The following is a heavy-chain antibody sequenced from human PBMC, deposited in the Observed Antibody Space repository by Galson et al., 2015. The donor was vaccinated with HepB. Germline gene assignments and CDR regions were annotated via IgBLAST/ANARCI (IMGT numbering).Heavy chain of an antibody. CDR1: GFTLNKYW. CDR3: VRDCQEPFTDWFRGWFDS. J-gene: IGHJ5*01. Sequence: SLRLSCAASGFTLNKYWMHWVRQAPGKGLVWVSYISFDGSTSNYADSVKGRFTISRDNVDNTVYLQMNSLRAEDTAIYFCVRDCQEPFTDWFRGWFDSWGQGTLVTVSS. D-gene: IGHD3-9*01. V-gene: IGHV3-74*01. CDR2: ISFDGSTS.